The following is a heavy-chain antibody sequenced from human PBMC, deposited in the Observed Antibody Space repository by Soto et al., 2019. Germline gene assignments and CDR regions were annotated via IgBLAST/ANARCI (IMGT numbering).Heavy chain of an antibody. CDR3: ARAGAAAYYYGMDV. V-gene: IGHV1-69*13. CDR1: GGTFSSYA. D-gene: IGHD2-2*01. J-gene: IGHJ6*02. CDR2: IIPIFGTA. Sequence: GASVKVSCKASGGTFSSYAISWVRQAPGQGLEWMGGIIPIFGTANYAQKFQGRVTITADESTSTAYMELSGLRSEDTAVYYCARAGAAAYYYGMDVWGQGTTVTVSS.